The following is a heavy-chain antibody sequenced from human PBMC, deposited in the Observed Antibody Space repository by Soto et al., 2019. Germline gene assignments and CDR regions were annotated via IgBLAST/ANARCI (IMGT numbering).Heavy chain of an antibody. D-gene: IGHD2-8*01. CDR3: AICLHCSNWGRFDP. J-gene: IGHJ5*02. CDR1: GVSISSSNW. Sequence: QVQLQESGPGLVTPSGTLSLTCTVSGVSISSSNWWTWVRQAPGKGLEWIGEMYPSGGTTYNPARQNRVTISADNSKDHLSLTLTSVTAADTAVYYCAICLHCSNWGRFDPWGRGALVTVSS. CDR2: MYPSGGT. V-gene: IGHV4-4*02.